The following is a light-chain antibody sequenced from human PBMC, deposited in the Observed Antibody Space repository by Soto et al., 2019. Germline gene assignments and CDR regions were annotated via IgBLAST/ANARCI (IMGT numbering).Light chain of an antibody. CDR3: QQYNNWPRT. CDR2: GAS. V-gene: IGKV3-15*01. Sequence: EIVMTQSPATLSVSPGERATLSCRASQSVSSNLDLYQQKPGPAPRLLIYGASTRATVIPARFSGSWSGTEFTLTISSLQSEDFAVYYCQQYNNWPRTFGQGTKVEIK. J-gene: IGKJ1*01. CDR1: QSVSSN.